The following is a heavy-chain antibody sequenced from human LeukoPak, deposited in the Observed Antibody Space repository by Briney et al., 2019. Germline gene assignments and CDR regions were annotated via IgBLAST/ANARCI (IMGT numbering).Heavy chain of an antibody. V-gene: IGHV4-59*08. CDR3: ARAGYSSSWYGNYGMDV. J-gene: IGHJ6*02. CDR1: GGSISSYY. CDR2: IYYSGST. Sequence: SETLSLTCTASGGSISSYYWSWIRQPPGKGLEWIGYIYYSGSTNYNPSLKSRVTISVDTSKNQFSLKLSSVTAADTAVYYCARAGYSSSWYGNYGMDVWGQGTTVTVSS. D-gene: IGHD6-13*01.